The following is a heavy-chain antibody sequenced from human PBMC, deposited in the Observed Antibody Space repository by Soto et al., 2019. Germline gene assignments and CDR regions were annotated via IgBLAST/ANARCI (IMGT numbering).Heavy chain of an antibody. CDR1: GFTFSDFW. V-gene: IGHV3-7*01. CDR3: GRDEVRNGVGV. J-gene: IGHJ6*02. CDR2: IRGDGSEK. Sequence: GGSLRLSCEASGFTFSDFWMSWVRQAPGKGLEWVANIRGDGSEKRYVDSVRGRFTISRDNAKNSVYLQMNSLRGDDTALYYCGRDEVRNGVGVWGQGTTVTVYS.